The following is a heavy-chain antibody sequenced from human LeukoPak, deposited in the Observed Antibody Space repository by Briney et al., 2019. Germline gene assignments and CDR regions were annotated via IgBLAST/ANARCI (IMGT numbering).Heavy chain of an antibody. D-gene: IGHD6-13*01. CDR3: AKPGIAAAGTGVYYFDY. J-gene: IGHJ4*02. V-gene: IGHV4-39*01. CDR1: GGSISSSSYY. Sequence: SETLSLTCTVSGGSISSSSYYWGWIRQPPGKGLEWIGSIYYSGGTYYNPSLKSRVTISVDTSKNQFSLKLSSVTAADTAVYYCAKPGIAAAGTGVYYFDYWGQGTLVTVSS. CDR2: IYYSGGT.